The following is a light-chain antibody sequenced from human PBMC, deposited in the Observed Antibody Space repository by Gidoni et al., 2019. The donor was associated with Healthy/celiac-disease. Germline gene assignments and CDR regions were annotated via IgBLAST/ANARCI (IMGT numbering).Light chain of an antibody. V-gene: IGKV3-15*01. CDR1: QSVSSN. Sequence: EIVMTQSPATLSVSPGERATLSCRASQSVSSNLAWYQQRPGQAPRLLIYGASTRATGIPAGFSGSGSGTEFTLTISSLQSEDFAVYYCQQYNNWLITFGQGTRLEIK. J-gene: IGKJ5*01. CDR2: GAS. CDR3: QQYNNWLIT.